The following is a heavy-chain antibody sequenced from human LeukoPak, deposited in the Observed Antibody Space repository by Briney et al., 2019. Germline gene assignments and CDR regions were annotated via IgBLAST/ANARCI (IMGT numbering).Heavy chain of an antibody. D-gene: IGHD4-17*01. J-gene: IGHJ6*03. Sequence: PSETLSLTCAVYGGSFSGYYWSWIRQPPGKGLEWIGEINHSGSTNYNPSLKSRVTISVDTSKNQFSLKLSSVTAADTAVYYCATRSAGYYYYYMDVWGKGTTVTVSS. CDR3: ATRSAGYYYYYMDV. V-gene: IGHV4-34*01. CDR1: GGSFSGYY. CDR2: INHSGST.